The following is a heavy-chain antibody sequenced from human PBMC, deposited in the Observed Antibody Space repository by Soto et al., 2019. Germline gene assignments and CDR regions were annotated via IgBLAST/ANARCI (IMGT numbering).Heavy chain of an antibody. J-gene: IGHJ4*02. D-gene: IGHD3-10*01. Sequence: ASVKVSCKASGYTFTSYDINWVRQATGQGLEWMGWMNPNSGNTGYAQKFQGRVTMTRNTSISTAYMELSSLRSEDTAVYYCARAYYGSGSYDYWGQGTLVTVSS. CDR1: GYTFTSYD. CDR2: MNPNSGNT. V-gene: IGHV1-8*01. CDR3: ARAYYGSGSYDY.